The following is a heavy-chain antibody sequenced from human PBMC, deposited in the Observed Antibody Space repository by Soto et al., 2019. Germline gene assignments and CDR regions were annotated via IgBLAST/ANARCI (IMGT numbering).Heavy chain of an antibody. D-gene: IGHD6-13*01. CDR3: AGVSFYTYSRTPSSIHS. V-gene: IGHV1-69*13. J-gene: IGHJ4*02. CDR2: MIPIFGTA. CDR1: GGTFSSYA. Sequence: SVKVSCKASGGTFSSYAISWVRQAPGQGLEWMGGMIPIFGTANYAQKFQGRVTITADESTSTAYMELSSLRSEDTAVYYCAGVSFYTYSRTPSSIHSWGQGTLGTVSS.